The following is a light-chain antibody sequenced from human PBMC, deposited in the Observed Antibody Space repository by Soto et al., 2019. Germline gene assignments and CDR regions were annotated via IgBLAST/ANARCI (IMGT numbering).Light chain of an antibody. Sequence: QSALTQPPSVSGSPRQSITISCTGGLGIYNYVSWYQQHPGKVPKLLIYEVNNRPSGITDRFSGSKSGDTASLTISGLQAEDAADYYCSSYTLTTTLFGGGTKVTVL. CDR3: SSYTLTTTL. CDR1: LGIYNY. V-gene: IGLV2-14*01. CDR2: EVN. J-gene: IGLJ2*01.